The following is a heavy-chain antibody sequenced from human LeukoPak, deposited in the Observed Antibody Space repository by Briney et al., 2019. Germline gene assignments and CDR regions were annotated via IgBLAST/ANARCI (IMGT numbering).Heavy chain of an antibody. J-gene: IGHJ4*02. CDR2: IYPGGTT. V-gene: IGHV4-4*02. CDR1: GGSISSHNW. D-gene: IGHD2-15*01. Sequence: PSETLSLTCVVSGGSISSHNWWSWVRQPPGKGLEWIGEIYPGGTTNYNPSLKSRVTILVDKSKNQFSLILSSVTAADTAVYYCARGIWYSFDYWGQGTLVTVSS. CDR3: ARGIWYSFDY.